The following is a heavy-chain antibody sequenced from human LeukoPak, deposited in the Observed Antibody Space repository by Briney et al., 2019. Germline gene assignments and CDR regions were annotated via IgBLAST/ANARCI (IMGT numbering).Heavy chain of an antibody. J-gene: IGHJ4*02. V-gene: IGHV3-48*04. Sequence: GGSLRLSCAASGFTFSSYSMNWVRQAPGKGLEWVSYISSSSTIYYADSVKGRFTISRDNAKNSLYLQMNSLRAEDTAVYYCARRSEDFDYWGQGTLVTVSS. CDR1: GFTFSSYS. CDR3: ARRSEDFDY. CDR2: ISSSSTI.